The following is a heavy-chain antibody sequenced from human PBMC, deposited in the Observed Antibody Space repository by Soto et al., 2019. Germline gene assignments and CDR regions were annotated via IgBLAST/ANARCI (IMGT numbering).Heavy chain of an antibody. Sequence: QVQLVQSGAEVKKPGSSVKVSCKASGGTFSSYAISWVRQAPGQGLEWMGGIIPIFGTANYAQKFQGRVTIAAGESTSTAYMELSSVRSEDTAVYYCARDRRIVATISEAEAKDAFDIWGQGTMVTVSS. CDR3: ARDRRIVATISEAEAKDAFDI. V-gene: IGHV1-69*12. CDR2: IIPIFGTA. CDR1: GGTFSSYA. D-gene: IGHD5-12*01. J-gene: IGHJ3*02.